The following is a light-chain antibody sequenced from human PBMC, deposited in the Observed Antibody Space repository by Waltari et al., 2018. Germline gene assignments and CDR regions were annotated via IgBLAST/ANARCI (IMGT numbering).Light chain of an antibody. CDR2: LVS. CDR1: SLVQSKGNTY. Sequence: SLVQSKGNTYLNWLHQRPGQSPRRLIYLVSNRDSGVPARFSGSGSDTDFTLKINRVEAEDVGIYYCLQGTHWPPHTFGQGTKVEI. V-gene: IGKV2-30*02. CDR3: LQGTHWPPHT. J-gene: IGKJ2*01.